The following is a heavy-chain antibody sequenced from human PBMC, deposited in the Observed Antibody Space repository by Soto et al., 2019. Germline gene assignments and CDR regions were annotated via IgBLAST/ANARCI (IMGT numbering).Heavy chain of an antibody. V-gene: IGHV3-53*02. Sequence: QLVESGGGLIQPGGSLRLSCAASGFTVTRNYMTWVRLTPGKGLECVSTIHTGGKTYYTDSLKGRFTVSRDESKNTLHLQMNTLRVEDPAVYYCATGGSKRVRGAIVEVFHLEFWGRGTVVTVSS. CDR3: ATGGSKRVRGAIVEVFHLEF. D-gene: IGHD3-10*01. J-gene: IGHJ4*02. CDR1: GFTVTRNY. CDR2: IHTGGKT.